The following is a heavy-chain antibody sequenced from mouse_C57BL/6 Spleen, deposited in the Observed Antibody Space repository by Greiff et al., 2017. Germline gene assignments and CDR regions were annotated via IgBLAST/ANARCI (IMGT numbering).Heavy chain of an antibody. V-gene: IGHV5-9*01. Sequence: DVMLVESGGGLVKPGGSLKLSCAASGFTFSSYTMSWVRQTPEKRLEWVATISGGGGNTYYPDSVKGRFTISRDNAKNTLYLQMSSLRSEDTALYYCARQNFAYWGQGTLVTVSA. CDR1: GFTFSSYT. J-gene: IGHJ3*01. CDR3: ARQNFAY. CDR2: ISGGGGNT.